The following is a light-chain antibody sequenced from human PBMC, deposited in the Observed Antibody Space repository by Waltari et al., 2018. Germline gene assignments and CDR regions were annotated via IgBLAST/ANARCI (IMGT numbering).Light chain of an antibody. Sequence: ELTQSPATLSLSAGERATLSCRASQSVFNYLAWYQQKRGQAPRLLIYDTSKRATGIPARFSGSGSGTDFTLTISNLEADDFALYYCQQGSILPLTFGGGTKVEIK. V-gene: IGKV3-11*01. CDR1: QSVFNY. CDR3: QQGSILPLT. J-gene: IGKJ4*01. CDR2: DTS.